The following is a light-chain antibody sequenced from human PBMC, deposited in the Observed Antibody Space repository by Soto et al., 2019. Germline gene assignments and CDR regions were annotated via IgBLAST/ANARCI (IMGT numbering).Light chain of an antibody. V-gene: IGLV2-14*01. Sequence: QSVLTQPASVSGSPGQTITISCTGNSSDVGGYNAVSWYQHRPGKAPKLIIYEVTHRPAGISDRFSASKSGNTASLTISGLQAEDEGDYYCNSFRVNRLYVFGTGTKVTGL. J-gene: IGLJ1*01. CDR3: NSFRVNRLYV. CDR2: EVT. CDR1: SSDVGGYNA.